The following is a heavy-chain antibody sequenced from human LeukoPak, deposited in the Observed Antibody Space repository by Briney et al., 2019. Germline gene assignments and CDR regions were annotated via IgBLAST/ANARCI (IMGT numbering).Heavy chain of an antibody. V-gene: IGHV4-59*01. D-gene: IGHD3-10*01. CDR2: IYYSGST. CDR1: GGSISSYY. CDR3: ASLGVRGVDDY. J-gene: IGHJ4*02. Sequence: SETLSLTCTVSGGSISSYYWSWIRQPPEKGLEWIGYIYYSGSTNYNPSLKSRVTISVDTSKNQFSLKLSSVTAADTAVYYCASLGVRGVDDYWGQGTLVTVSS.